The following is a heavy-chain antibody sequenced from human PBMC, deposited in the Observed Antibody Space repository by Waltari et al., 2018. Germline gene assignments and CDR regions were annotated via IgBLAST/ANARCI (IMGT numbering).Heavy chain of an antibody. Sequence: EVQLVESGGGLIQPGGSLRLSCAASGFTVSSNYMSWVRQAPGKGVEWVSVIYSGGSTYYADSVKGRFTIARDNSKNTLYLQMNSLRAEDTAVYYCARGSGDYEGDFDYWGQGTLVTVSS. D-gene: IGHD4-17*01. CDR3: ARGSGDYEGDFDY. CDR1: GFTVSSNY. CDR2: IYSGGST. V-gene: IGHV3-53*01. J-gene: IGHJ4*02.